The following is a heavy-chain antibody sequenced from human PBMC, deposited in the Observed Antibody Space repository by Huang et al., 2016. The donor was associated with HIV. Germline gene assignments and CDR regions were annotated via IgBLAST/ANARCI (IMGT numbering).Heavy chain of an antibody. D-gene: IGHD1-26*01. CDR3: AKDGRGSGTYYDYFEY. V-gene: IGHV3-30*18. J-gene: IGHJ4*02. Sequence: QVQLVESGGGVVQPGRSLRLSCAAFGFTFNKFDMHWVRRAPGKGLEGVGISAYDGSIKYNADYVKGRFTISRDNSKNTVYLQMNSLRVEDTAVYYCAKDGRGSGTYYDYFEYWGQGTLVTVSS. CDR2: SAYDGSIK. CDR1: GFTFNKFD.